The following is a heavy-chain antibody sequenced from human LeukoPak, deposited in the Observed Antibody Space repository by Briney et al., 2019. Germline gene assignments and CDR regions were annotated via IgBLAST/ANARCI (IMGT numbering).Heavy chain of an antibody. CDR1: GYSFSSYW. CDR2: IYPGDSDT. Sequence: GESLKISCKGSGYSFSSYWIGWVRQMPGKGLEWMGIIYPGDSDTRDSPSFQGQVTISADKSVSTAYLQWSNLKASDTAMYYCARVARDGVTTFDYWGQGTLVTVSS. J-gene: IGHJ4*02. V-gene: IGHV5-51*01. D-gene: IGHD1-26*01. CDR3: ARVARDGVTTFDY.